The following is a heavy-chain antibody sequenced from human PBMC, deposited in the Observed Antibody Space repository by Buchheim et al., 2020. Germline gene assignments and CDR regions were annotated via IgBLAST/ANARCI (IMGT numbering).Heavy chain of an antibody. Sequence: EVQLLESGGGLVQPGGSLRLSCAASGFTFSTYAVTWVRQAPGKGLEWVSAISGSGGSTYYADSVKGRFTISRDNSKNTLYLQMNSLRADDTAVYYCARGGDIVVVPAANPEDYFDYWGQGTL. J-gene: IGHJ4*02. D-gene: IGHD2-2*01. CDR3: ARGGDIVVVPAANPEDYFDY. V-gene: IGHV3-23*01. CDR1: GFTFSTYA. CDR2: ISGSGGST.